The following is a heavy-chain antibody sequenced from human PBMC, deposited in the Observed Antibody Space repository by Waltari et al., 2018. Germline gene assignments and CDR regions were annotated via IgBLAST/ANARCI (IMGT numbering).Heavy chain of an antibody. D-gene: IGHD6-6*01. CDR2: IYYSGST. J-gene: IGHJ5*02. CDR3: ARRAGSSASRWFDP. Sequence: HLQLQESGPGLVKPSETLSLTCTVSDASISTSRDYWGWVRQPPGKGLEGIGHIYYSGSTYYNPSLKSRLVISVDTSKNHFSLRLSSVTAADTAVYYCARRAGSSASRWFDPWGQGILVTVSS. CDR1: DASISTSRDY. V-gene: IGHV4-39*02.